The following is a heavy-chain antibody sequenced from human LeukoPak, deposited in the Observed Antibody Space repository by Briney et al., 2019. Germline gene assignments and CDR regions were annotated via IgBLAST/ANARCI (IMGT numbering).Heavy chain of an antibody. D-gene: IGHD3-22*01. CDR3: GYDSSGYHYFDY. CDR1: GGTFSSYA. V-gene: IGHV1-69*13. J-gene: IGHJ4*02. CDR2: IIPIFGTA. Sequence: ASVKVSCKASGGTFSSYAISWVRQAPGQGLEWMGGIIPIFGTANYAQKFQGTVTITADESTSTAYMELSSLRSEDTAVYYCGYDSSGYHYFDYWGQGTLVTVSS.